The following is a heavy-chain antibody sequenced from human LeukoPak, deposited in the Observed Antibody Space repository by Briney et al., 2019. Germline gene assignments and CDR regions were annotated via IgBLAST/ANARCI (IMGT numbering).Heavy chain of an antibody. CDR1: GYTFTSYD. J-gene: IGHJ4*02. CDR3: ARASRWQPEDY. V-gene: IGHV1-8*03. CDR2: MNPNSGNT. D-gene: IGHD4-23*01. Sequence: ASVKVSCKASGYTFTSYDINWVRQATGQGLEWMGWMNPNSGNTGCAQKFQGRVTITRNTSISTAYMELSSLRSEDTAVYYCARASRWQPEDYWGQGTLVTVSS.